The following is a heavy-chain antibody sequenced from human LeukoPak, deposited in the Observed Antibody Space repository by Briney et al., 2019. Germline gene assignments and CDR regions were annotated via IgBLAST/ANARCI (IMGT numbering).Heavy chain of an antibody. J-gene: IGHJ6*03. CDR3: ARDQGSGYDLVPYYEYYMDV. CDR1: RFVFPSSG. D-gene: IGHD5-12*01. Sequence: GGSLRLSCAASRFVFPSSGMHWVRQAPGKGLEWVSSISSSSNIYYADSVKGRFTISRDNAKNSLYLRMNSLRAEDTAVYYCARDQGSGYDLVPYYEYYMDVWGKGTTVTVSS. CDR2: ISSSSNI. V-gene: IGHV3-21*01.